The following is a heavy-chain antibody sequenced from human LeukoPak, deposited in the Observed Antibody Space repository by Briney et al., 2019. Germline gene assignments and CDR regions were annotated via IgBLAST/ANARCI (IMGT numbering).Heavy chain of an antibody. CDR2: IYYSGTT. J-gene: IGHJ4*02. D-gene: IGHD3-10*01. Sequence: SETLSLTCTVSGGSINTVTYYWGWIRQPPGKGLEWIGSIYYSGTTHNNASLEGRVTISVDTSKNQFSLRLTSATAADTAVYYCASLRYYGSADWGQGTLVTVSS. CDR1: GGSINTVTYY. V-gene: IGHV4-39*01. CDR3: ASLRYYGSAD.